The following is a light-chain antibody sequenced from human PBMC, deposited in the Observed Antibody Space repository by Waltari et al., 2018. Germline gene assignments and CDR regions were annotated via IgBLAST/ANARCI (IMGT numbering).Light chain of an antibody. J-gene: IGLJ2*01. V-gene: IGLV3-19*01. Sequence: SSELTHDPAVSVALGQTVRITCQGDSLRSYYASWYQQKPGPAPLLDIYGKSNRPSGIPDRFSGSSSGNTASLTITGAQAEDEADYYCNSRDNSGNHVVFGGGTKLTVL. CDR1: SLRSYY. CDR2: GKS. CDR3: NSRDNSGNHVV.